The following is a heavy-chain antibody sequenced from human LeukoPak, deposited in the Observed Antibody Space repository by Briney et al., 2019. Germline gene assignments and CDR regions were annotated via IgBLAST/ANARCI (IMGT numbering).Heavy chain of an antibody. V-gene: IGHV3-23*01. CDR1: GFTFISYA. CDR3: AKDLSLGGYSAGVDS. CDR2: IGGRGRST. D-gene: IGHD3-22*01. Sequence: AGGSLRLSCAASGFTFISYAMTWVRQGPGKGLEWVSGIGGRGRSTYYAEFVKGRFTISRDNSKNTLYLQMDSLRAEGTAVYYCAKDLSLGGYSAGVDSWGQGTLVTVSS. J-gene: IGHJ4*02.